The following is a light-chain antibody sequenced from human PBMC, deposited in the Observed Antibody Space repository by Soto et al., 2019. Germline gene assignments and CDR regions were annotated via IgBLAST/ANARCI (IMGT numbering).Light chain of an antibody. J-gene: IGLJ2*01. CDR1: SSDVGGYDF. Sequence: QSALTQPASVSGSPGQSITISCTGTSSDVGGYDFVSWYQHHPGKAPRLMIYDVSHRPSGVSDRFSASKSGNTASLTISGLLAEDEADYYCSSYAGSNNLGVFGGGTKLTVL. CDR3: SSYAGSNNLGV. CDR2: DVS. V-gene: IGLV2-14*03.